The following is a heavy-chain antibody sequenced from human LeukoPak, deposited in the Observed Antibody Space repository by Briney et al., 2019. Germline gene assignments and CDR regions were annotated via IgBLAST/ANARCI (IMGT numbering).Heavy chain of an antibody. J-gene: IGHJ6*03. CDR1: GFTFGDYA. D-gene: IGHD3-16*01. V-gene: IGHV3-49*04. CDR3: TREMGLYYYSYYMDV. CDR2: IRSKAYGGTT. Sequence: GGSLRLSCTASGFTFGDYAMSWVRQAPGKGLEWVGFIRSKAYGGTTEYAASVKGRFTISRDDSKSIAYLQMNSLKTEDTAVYFCTREMGLYYYSYYMDVWGKGTTVTISS.